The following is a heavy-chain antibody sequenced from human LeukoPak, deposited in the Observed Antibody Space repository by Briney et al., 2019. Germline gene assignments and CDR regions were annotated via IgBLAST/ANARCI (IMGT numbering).Heavy chain of an antibody. CDR1: GYRFTSYW. V-gene: IGHV5-51*01. CDR2: IYPGDSDT. Sequence: GESPKISCQGSGYRFTSYWIGWVRQVPGKGLEGMGIIYPGDSDTRYSPSFQGQVTISADKSISTAYLQWSSLKASDTAMYYCARLWFGELLYLDYWGQGTLVTVSS. CDR3: ARLWFGELLYLDY. D-gene: IGHD3-10*01. J-gene: IGHJ4*02.